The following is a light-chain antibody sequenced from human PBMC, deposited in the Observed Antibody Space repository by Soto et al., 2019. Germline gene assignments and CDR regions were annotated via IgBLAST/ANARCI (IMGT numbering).Light chain of an antibody. Sequence: DIQMTQSPSTLSASVGDGVTITCRASQTISVWLAWYQQRPGKAPKFLIYDASSLETGVPSRFSGSGSGTEFTLTIRSLQPDDFATYYCQQLNNYPRTFGQGTKVEIK. CDR2: DAS. V-gene: IGKV1-5*01. CDR3: QQLNNYPRT. CDR1: QTISVW. J-gene: IGKJ1*01.